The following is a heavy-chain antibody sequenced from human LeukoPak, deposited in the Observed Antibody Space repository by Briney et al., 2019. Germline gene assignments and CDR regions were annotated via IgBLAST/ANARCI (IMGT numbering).Heavy chain of an antibody. V-gene: IGHV4-59*01. Sequence: PSETLSLTCTVFGASISSYYWSWIRQPPGKGLEWIGYIYYSGSTNCNPSLKSRVTISVDTSKNQFSLNLSSVTAADTAVYYCARDKKGSSCYDFWGQGTLVTVSS. J-gene: IGHJ4*02. CDR3: ARDKKGSSCYDF. CDR2: IYYSGST. CDR1: GASISSYY. D-gene: IGHD2-2*01.